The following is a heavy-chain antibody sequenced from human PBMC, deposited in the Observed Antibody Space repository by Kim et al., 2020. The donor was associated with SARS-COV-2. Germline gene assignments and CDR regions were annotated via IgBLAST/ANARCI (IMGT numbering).Heavy chain of an antibody. CDR2: IYHSGST. CDR1: GYSISSCYY. V-gene: IGHV4-38-2*02. D-gene: IGHD3-22*01. CDR3: ARDLGYYDSSGYPRHAAFDI. J-gene: IGHJ3*02. Sequence: SETLSLTCTVSGYSISSCYYWCWIRQPPGKGLEWIGSIYHSGSTYYNPSLKSRVTISVDTSKNQFSLKLSSVTAADTAVYYCARDLGYYDSSGYPRHAAFDIWGQGTMVTDSS.